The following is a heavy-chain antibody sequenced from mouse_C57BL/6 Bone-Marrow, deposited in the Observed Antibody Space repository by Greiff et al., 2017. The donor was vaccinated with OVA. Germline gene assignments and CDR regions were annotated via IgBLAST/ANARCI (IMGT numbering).Heavy chain of an antibody. CDR3: VRGDYYGYAMDY. CDR1: GFSFNTYA. V-gene: IGHV10-1*01. J-gene: IGHJ4*01. Sequence: EVQLQESGGGLVQPKGSLKLSCAASGFSFNTYAMNWVRQAPGKGLEWVARIRSKSNNYATYYADSVKDRFTISRDDSESMLYLQMNNLKTEDTAMYYCVRGDYYGYAMDYWGQGTSVTVSS. D-gene: IGHD2-1*01. CDR2: IRSKSNNYAT.